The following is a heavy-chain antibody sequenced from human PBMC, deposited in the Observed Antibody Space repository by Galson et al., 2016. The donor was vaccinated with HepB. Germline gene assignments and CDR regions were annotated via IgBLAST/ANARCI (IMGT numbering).Heavy chain of an antibody. Sequence: SVKVSCKVSGYTLSELSMHWVRQAPGKGLEWMGRSDPEDGETIYAQNFQGRVTMTEDTSTDSAYMELSSLRSEDTAMYYCAIEYSSGWDLDHWGQGTLVTASS. CDR1: GYTLSELS. CDR3: AIEYSSGWDLDH. CDR2: SDPEDGET. D-gene: IGHD6-19*01. V-gene: IGHV1-24*01. J-gene: IGHJ4*02.